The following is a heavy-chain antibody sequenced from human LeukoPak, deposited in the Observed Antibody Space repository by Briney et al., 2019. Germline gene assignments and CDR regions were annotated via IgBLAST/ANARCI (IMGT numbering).Heavy chain of an antibody. V-gene: IGHV3-23*01. CDR1: GFTFSRYA. CDR3: AKDLRGSGFNWFDP. J-gene: IGHJ5*02. D-gene: IGHD3-10*01. Sequence: PGGSLRLSCAASGFTFSRYAMSWVRQAPGKRLQWVSSISDAGGTIYYADSVKGRFTISRDSSKSTLYLQMDSLRAEDTALYYCAKDLRGSGFNWFDPWGQGTLVTVSS. CDR2: ISDAGGTI.